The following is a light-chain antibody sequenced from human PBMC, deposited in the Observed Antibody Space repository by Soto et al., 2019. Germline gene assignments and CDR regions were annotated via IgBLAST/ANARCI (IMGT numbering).Light chain of an antibody. CDR2: DAS. V-gene: IGKV1-5*01. J-gene: IGKJ1*01. Sequence: DLQMTQSPSTLSASVGDRVTITCRASQSISNLLAWYQQKPGKAPKLLIYDASSLESGVPSRFSGSGSGTEFTLTISSLQPDDFATYYCQQYNSYLRTFGQGTKVDIK. CDR3: QQYNSYLRT. CDR1: QSISNL.